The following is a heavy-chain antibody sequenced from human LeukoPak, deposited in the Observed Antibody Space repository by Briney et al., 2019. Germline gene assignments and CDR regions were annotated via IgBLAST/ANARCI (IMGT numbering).Heavy chain of an antibody. CDR3: ARPLFVEMATLGY. J-gene: IGHJ4*02. CDR1: GFTVSSSY. CDR2: IYSGGRT. D-gene: IGHD5-24*01. Sequence: GGSLRLSCAASGFTVSSSYMSWVRQAPGKGLEWVSVIYSGGRTFYADSVKGRFTTSRDNSKNTLYLQMNSLRAEDTAVYYCARPLFVEMATLGYWGQGTLVTVSS. V-gene: IGHV3-53*05.